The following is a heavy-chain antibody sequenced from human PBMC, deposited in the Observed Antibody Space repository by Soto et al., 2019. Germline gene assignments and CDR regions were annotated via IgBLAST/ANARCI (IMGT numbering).Heavy chain of an antibody. V-gene: IGHV3-21*01. CDR1: GFTFSSYS. CDR3: ARVRGELLYYYYGMDV. D-gene: IGHD1-26*01. J-gene: IGHJ6*02. Sequence: EVQLVESGGGLVKPGGSLRLSCAASGFTFSSYSMNWVRQAPGKGLEWVSSISSSSSYIYYADSVKGRFTISRDNAKNSLYLQMNSLRAEDTAVYYCARVRGELLYYYYGMDVWGQGTTVTVSS. CDR2: ISSSSSYI.